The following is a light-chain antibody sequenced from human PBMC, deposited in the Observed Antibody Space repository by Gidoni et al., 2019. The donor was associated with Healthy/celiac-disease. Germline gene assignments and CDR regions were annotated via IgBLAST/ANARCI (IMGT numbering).Light chain of an antibody. V-gene: IGKV1-NL1*01. CDR2: AAS. CDR1: QGISNS. J-gene: IGKJ1*01. CDR3: QQYCSTSSWT. Sequence: DIQMTQSPSSLSASVGDRVTLTCRASQGISNSLAWYQQKPGKAPKLLLYAASRLESGVPSRFSGSGSGTDYTLTISSLQPEDFATYYCQQYCSTSSWTFGQGTKVEIK.